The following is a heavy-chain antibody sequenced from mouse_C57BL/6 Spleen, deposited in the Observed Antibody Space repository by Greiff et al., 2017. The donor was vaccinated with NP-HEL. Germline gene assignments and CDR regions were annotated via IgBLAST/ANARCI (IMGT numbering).Heavy chain of an antibody. CDR1: GFTFSSYT. Sequence: DVMLVESGGGLVKPGGSLKLSCAASGFTFSSYTMSWVRQTPEKRLEWVATISGGGGNTYYPDSVKGRFTISRDNAKNTLYLQMSSLRSEDTALYYCARQNTTVVGYWGQGTTLTVSS. J-gene: IGHJ2*01. CDR2: ISGGGGNT. CDR3: ARQNTTVVGY. V-gene: IGHV5-9*01. D-gene: IGHD1-1*01.